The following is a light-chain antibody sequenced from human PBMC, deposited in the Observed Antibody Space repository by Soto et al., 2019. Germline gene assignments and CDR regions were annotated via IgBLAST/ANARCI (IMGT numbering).Light chain of an antibody. J-gene: IGLJ1*01. CDR2: KDT. V-gene: IGLV3-25*02. Sequence: SYALTQPPSVSMSPGQTARVICPGDALAKQFAYWYQQKPGQAPVLVIYKDTERPSGIPERFSGSSSGTTVTLTISGVQAEDEADYYCQSADSRYTYYVFGTGTKVTVL. CDR3: QSADSRYTYYV. CDR1: ALAKQF.